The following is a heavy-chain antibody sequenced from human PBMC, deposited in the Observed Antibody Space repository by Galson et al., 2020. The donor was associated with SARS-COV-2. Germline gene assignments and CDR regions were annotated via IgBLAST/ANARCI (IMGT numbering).Heavy chain of an antibody. V-gene: IGHV4-31*03. CDR2: IYYSGST. CDR3: ARVHVVGIAARPGGDVDL. Sequence: SQTLSLTCTVSGGSISSGGYYWSWIRQHPGKGLEWIGYIYYSGSTYYNPSLKSRVTISVDTSKNQFSLKLSSVTAADTAVYSCARVHVVGIAARPGGDVDLWGCGTLVTFSA. D-gene: IGHD6-6*01. J-gene: IGHJ2*01. CDR1: GGSISSGGYY.